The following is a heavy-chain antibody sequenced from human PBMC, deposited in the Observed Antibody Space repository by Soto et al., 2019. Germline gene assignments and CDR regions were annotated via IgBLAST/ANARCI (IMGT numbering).Heavy chain of an antibody. CDR1: GGTFSSYT. CDR2: IIPILGIA. CDR3: AGGTYDSSGPLDY. J-gene: IGHJ4*02. Sequence: QVQLVQSGAEVKKPGSSVKVSCKASGGTFSSYTISWVRQAPGQGLEWMGRIIPILGIANYAQKFQGRVTITADKSTSTAYMELSSLRSEDTAVYYCAGGTYDSSGPLDYWGQGTLVTVSS. V-gene: IGHV1-69*02. D-gene: IGHD3-22*01.